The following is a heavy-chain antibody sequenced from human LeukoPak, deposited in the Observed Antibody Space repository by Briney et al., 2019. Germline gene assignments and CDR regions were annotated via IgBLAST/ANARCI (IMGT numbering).Heavy chain of an antibody. CDR2: ISSSDSTI. V-gene: IGHV3-11*04. CDR1: GFTFSDYY. J-gene: IGHJ6*03. Sequence: SGGSLRLSCAASGFTFSDYYMSWIRQAPGKGLEWVSYISSSDSTIYYADSVKGRFTISRDNAKNSLYLQMNSLRAEDTAVYYCARTNTIFGVVIMGYYYMDVWGKGTTVTVSS. D-gene: IGHD3-3*01. CDR3: ARTNTIFGVVIMGYYYMDV.